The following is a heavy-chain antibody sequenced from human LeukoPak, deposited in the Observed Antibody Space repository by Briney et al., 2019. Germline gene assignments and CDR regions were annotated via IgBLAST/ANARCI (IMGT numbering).Heavy chain of an antibody. J-gene: IGHJ4*02. CDR2: ISSSSSYI. CDR3: AKDQTGSPDY. Sequence: GALRLSCAASGFTFSSYSMNWVRQAPGKGLEWVSSISSSSSYIYYADSVKGRFTISRDNSKNTLYLQMNSLRAEDTAVYYCAKDQTGSPDYWGQGTLVTVSS. CDR1: GFTFSSYS. V-gene: IGHV3-21*01. D-gene: IGHD6-13*01.